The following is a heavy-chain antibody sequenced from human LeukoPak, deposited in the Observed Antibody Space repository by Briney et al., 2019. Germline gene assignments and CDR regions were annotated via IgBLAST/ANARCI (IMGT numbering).Heavy chain of an antibody. CDR3: ARDRYVAASYYFDY. Sequence: GGSLRLSCAASGFTFSSYEMNWVRQAPGKGLEWVSYISSSSSTIYYADSVKGRFTISRDNAKNSLYLQMNSLRAEDTAVYYCARDRYVAASYYFDYWGQGTLVTVS. J-gene: IGHJ4*02. CDR1: GFTFSSYE. D-gene: IGHD6-19*01. V-gene: IGHV3-48*01. CDR2: ISSSSSTI.